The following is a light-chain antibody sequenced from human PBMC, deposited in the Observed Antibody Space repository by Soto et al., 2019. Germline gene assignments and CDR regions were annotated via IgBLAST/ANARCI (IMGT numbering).Light chain of an antibody. CDR1: PSVSTY. V-gene: IGKV3-11*01. Sequence: DILLTQSPGTLSLSPGERATLSCRASPSVSTYLAWYQQKPGQAPRLLIYDAYNRATGIPARFSGSGSGTDFTLTISSLEHEDFVVYYCQQRSNWPPITFGQGTRLEIK. CDR3: QQRSNWPPIT. J-gene: IGKJ5*01. CDR2: DAY.